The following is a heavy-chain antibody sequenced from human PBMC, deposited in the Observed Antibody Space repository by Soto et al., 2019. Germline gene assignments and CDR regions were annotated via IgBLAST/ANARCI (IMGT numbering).Heavy chain of an antibody. D-gene: IGHD3-3*01. CDR3: AKAYQDYDFWSGYYASLDY. CDR2: ISYDGSNK. J-gene: IGHJ4*02. CDR1: GFTFSSYG. Sequence: QVQLVESGGGVVQPGRSLRLSCAASGFTFSSYGMHWVRQAPGKGLEWVAVISYDGSNKYYADSVKGRFTISRDNSKNTLYLQMNSLRAEDTAVYYCAKAYQDYDFWSGYYASLDYWGQGTLVTVSS. V-gene: IGHV3-30*18.